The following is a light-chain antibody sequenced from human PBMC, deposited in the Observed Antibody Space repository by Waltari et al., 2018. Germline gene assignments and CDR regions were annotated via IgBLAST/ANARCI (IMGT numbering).Light chain of an antibody. Sequence: ETVMTQSPTTLSLSPGDRATLSCRASQSVSTNLAWYQQKPGQAHRLLIYGASIRATGVPARFSGRGAGTEFTRTISSLQSEDFAVYYCQQYNNWPPYIFGQGSQLEI. V-gene: IGKV3D-15*01. J-gene: IGKJ2*01. CDR2: GAS. CDR3: QQYNNWPPYI. CDR1: QSVSTN.